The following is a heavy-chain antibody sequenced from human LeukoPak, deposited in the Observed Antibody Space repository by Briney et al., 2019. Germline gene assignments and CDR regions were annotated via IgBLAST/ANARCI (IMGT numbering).Heavy chain of an antibody. CDR2: IKQDGSEK. Sequence: PGGSLRLSCAASGFTFSSYWMSWVRQAPGKGLEWVANIKQDGSEKYYVDSVKGRFTITRDNAKNSLYLQMNSLRAEDTAVYYCARQKRLNYYDSSGYSDYWGQGTLVTVSS. V-gene: IGHV3-7*01. D-gene: IGHD3-22*01. CDR1: GFTFSSYW. CDR3: ARQKRLNYYDSSGYSDY. J-gene: IGHJ4*02.